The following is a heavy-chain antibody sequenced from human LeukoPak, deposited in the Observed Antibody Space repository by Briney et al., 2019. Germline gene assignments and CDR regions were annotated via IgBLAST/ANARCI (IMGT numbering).Heavy chain of an antibody. CDR2: ISWDGGST. D-gene: IGHD4-17*01. CDR3: AKDIGGGDLFDY. V-gene: IGHV3-43*01. Sequence: GGSLRLSCAASGFIFDDHTMHWVRQAPGKGLEWVSLISWDGGSTYYADSVKGLFTISRDNSKNSLYLQMNSLRTEDTALYYCAKDIGGGDLFDYWGQGTLVTVSS. CDR1: GFIFDDHT. J-gene: IGHJ4*02.